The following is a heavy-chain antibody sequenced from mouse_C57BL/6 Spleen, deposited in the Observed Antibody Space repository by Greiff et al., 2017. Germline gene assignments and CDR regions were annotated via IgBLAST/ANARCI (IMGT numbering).Heavy chain of an antibody. Sequence: EVHLVESGGGLVKPGGSLKLSCAASGFTFSSYAMSWVRQTPEKRLEWVATISDGGSYTYYPDNVKGRFTISRDNAKNNLYLQMSHLKSEDTAMYYCARGNYGSSGPSWFAYWGQGTLVTVSA. V-gene: IGHV5-4*01. D-gene: IGHD1-1*01. J-gene: IGHJ3*01. CDR3: ARGNYGSSGPSWFAY. CDR2: ISDGGSYT. CDR1: GFTFSSYA.